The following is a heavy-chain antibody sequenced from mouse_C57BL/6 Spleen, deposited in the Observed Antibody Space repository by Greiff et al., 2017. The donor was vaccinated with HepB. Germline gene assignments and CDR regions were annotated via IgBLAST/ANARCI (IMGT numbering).Heavy chain of an antibody. D-gene: IGHD3-2*02. CDR1: GYTFTDYY. Sequence: EVQLQQSGPELVKPGASVKISCKASGYTFTDYYMNWVKQSHGKSLEWIGDINPNNGGTSYNQKFKGKATLTVDKSSSTAYMELRSLTSEDSAVYYCARERLGRGDYFDYWGQGTTLTVSS. CDR2: INPNNGGT. J-gene: IGHJ2*01. CDR3: ARERLGRGDYFDY. V-gene: IGHV1-26*01.